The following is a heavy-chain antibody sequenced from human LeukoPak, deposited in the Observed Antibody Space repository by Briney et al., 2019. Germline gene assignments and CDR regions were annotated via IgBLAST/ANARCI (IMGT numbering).Heavy chain of an antibody. J-gene: IGHJ3*02. CDR3: AXPTPYYYDSSGYSDAFDI. V-gene: IGHV4-59*08. Sequence: SETLSLTCTVSGGSISTYYWSWIRQPLGKGLEWIGFIHYNDNTKYNPSLESRVTISVDTSKNQFSLKLSSVTAADTAVYYCAXPTPYYYDSSGYSDAFDIWGQGTMVTVSS. D-gene: IGHD3-22*01. CDR1: GGSISTYY. CDR2: IHYNDNT.